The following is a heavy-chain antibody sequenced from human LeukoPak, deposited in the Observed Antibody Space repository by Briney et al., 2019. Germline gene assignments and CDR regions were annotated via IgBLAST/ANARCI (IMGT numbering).Heavy chain of an antibody. CDR1: GYTFTGYY. Sequence: ASVTVSCKASGYTFTGYYMHWVRQAPGQGLEWMGWINPNSGGTNYAQKFQGRVTMTRDTSISTAYMELSRLRSDDTAVYYCARNNYCSGGSCYPGDWYFDLWGRGTLVTVSS. D-gene: IGHD2-15*01. V-gene: IGHV1-2*02. CDR2: INPNSGGT. J-gene: IGHJ2*01. CDR3: ARNNYCSGGSCYPGDWYFDL.